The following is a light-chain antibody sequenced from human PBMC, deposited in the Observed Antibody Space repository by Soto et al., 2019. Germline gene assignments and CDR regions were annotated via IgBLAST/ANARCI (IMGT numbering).Light chain of an antibody. CDR1: SSDVGGYNY. J-gene: IGLJ2*01. CDR2: EVS. V-gene: IGLV2-14*01. Sequence: QSALTQPASVSGSPGQSITISCTGTSSDVGGYNYVSWYQRHPGKAPKLMIYEVSNRPSGVSNRFSRSKSGNTASLTISGLQAEDEADYYCSSYTSSGTYVVFGGGTKLTVL. CDR3: SSYTSSGTYVV.